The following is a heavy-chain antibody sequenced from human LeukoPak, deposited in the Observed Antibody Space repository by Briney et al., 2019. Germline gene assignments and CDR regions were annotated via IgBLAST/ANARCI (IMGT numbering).Heavy chain of an antibody. V-gene: IGHV1-69*04. CDR3: ARGVVSEQQLVHLDY. D-gene: IGHD6-13*01. CDR2: IIPILGIA. J-gene: IGHJ4*02. CDR1: GGTFSSYA. Sequence: ASVKVSCKASGGTFSSYAISWVRQAPGQGLEWMGRIIPILGIANYAQKFQGRVTITADKSTSTAYMELSSLRPEDTAVYYCARGVVSEQQLVHLDYWGQGTLVTVSS.